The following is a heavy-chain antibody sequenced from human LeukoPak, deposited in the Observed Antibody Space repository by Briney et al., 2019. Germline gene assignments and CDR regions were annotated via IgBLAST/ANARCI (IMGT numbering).Heavy chain of an antibody. Sequence: GASVKGSCKASGGTFSSYAISWVRQAPGQGLEWMGGIIPIFGTANYAQKFQGRVTITADESTSTAYMELSRLRSEDTAVYYCASTYSGSYEGFDPWGQGTLVTVSS. J-gene: IGHJ5*02. D-gene: IGHD1-26*01. CDR3: ASTYSGSYEGFDP. CDR1: GGTFSSYA. CDR2: IIPIFGTA. V-gene: IGHV1-69*13.